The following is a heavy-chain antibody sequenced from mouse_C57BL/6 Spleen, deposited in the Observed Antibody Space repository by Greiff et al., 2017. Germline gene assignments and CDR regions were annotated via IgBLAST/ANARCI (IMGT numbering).Heavy chain of an antibody. CDR3: AKGGNSNLPAMDY. D-gene: IGHD2-5*01. V-gene: IGHV3-6*01. J-gene: IGHJ4*01. Sequence: EVQLMQPGPGLVKPSPSLSLTCSVSGYSITSCYYCNLIRLFAGNKLERMGYISYDGSNNYNPSLKNRISITHDTSKNQFFLKFNTVTTEDTATYYCAKGGNSNLPAMDYWGQGTSVTVSS. CDR1: GYSITSCYY. CDR2: ISYDGSN.